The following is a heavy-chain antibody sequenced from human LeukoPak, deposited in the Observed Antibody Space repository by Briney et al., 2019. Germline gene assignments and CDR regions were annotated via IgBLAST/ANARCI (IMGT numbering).Heavy chain of an antibody. CDR2: INPNSGGT. Sequence: ASVKVSCKASGGTLSSYAISWVRQAPGQGLEWMGWINPNSGGTNYPQKFQGRVTMTRDTSISTAYMELSRLRSDDTAVYYCAITYSGSLRGDDAFDIWGQGTMVTVSS. V-gene: IGHV1-2*02. CDR1: GGTLSSYA. CDR3: AITYSGSLRGDDAFDI. D-gene: IGHD1-26*01. J-gene: IGHJ3*02.